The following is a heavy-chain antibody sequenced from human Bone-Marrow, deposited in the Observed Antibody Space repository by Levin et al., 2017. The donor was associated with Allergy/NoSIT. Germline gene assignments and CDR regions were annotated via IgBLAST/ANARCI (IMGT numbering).Heavy chain of an antibody. D-gene: IGHD5-18*01. J-gene: IGHJ4*02. CDR3: AREGRQLSFDF. Sequence: SETLSLTCSVSGGSISSSNSYWGWIRQPPGKGLEWIGIIYSSGTTYYNPSLKSRVTISLDTATNQFSLRLRSVTAADTAVYSCAREGRQLSFDFWGRGTRVAV. CDR1: GGSISSSNSY. CDR2: IYSSGTT. V-gene: IGHV4-39*07.